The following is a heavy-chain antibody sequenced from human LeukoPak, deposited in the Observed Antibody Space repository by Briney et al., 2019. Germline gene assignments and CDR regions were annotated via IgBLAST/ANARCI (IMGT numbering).Heavy chain of an antibody. CDR1: GGSISSSNW. Sequence: SETLSLTCAVSGGSISSSNWWSWVRQPPGKGLEWIGEIYHSGSTNYNPSLKSRVTISVDKSKNQFSLKLSSVTAADTAVYYCARIAPVAGQHYDYWGQGTLVTVSS. D-gene: IGHD6-19*01. CDR2: IYHSGST. J-gene: IGHJ4*02. CDR3: ARIAPVAGQHYDY. V-gene: IGHV4-4*02.